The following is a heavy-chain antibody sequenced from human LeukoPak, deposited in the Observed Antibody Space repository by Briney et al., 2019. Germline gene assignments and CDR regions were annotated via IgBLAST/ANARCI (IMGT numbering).Heavy chain of an antibody. J-gene: IGHJ5*02. V-gene: IGHV4-39*07. D-gene: IGHD6-19*01. CDR1: GGSISTSSYY. CDR2: IFYSGST. Sequence: SETLSLTCTVSGGSISTSSYYWGWVRQPPGKGLEWIGNIFYSGSTYYSPSLKSRVTISLDTSRNQFSLKLNSVTAADTAVYYCARDQWRGEFDPWGQGTLVSVSS. CDR3: ARDQWRGEFDP.